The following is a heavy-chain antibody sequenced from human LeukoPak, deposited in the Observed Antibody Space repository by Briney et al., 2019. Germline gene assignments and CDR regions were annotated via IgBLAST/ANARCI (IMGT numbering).Heavy chain of an antibody. CDR2: ISIGGDYT. D-gene: IGHD1-14*01. J-gene: IGHJ4*02. V-gene: IGHV3-23*01. CDR1: GFTFSGPA. CDR3: AKLHSATITADFDH. Sequence: GGSLRLSCAASGFTFSGPAMSWVRQAPGKGLEWVSGISIGGDYTYYADSVKGRFTISRDNSKNTLSLQMSNLRAEDTAIYYCAKLHSATITADFDHWGQGTLVTVSS.